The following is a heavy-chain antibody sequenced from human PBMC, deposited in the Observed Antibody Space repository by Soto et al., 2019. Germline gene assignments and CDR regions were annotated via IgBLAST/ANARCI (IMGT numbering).Heavy chain of an antibody. D-gene: IGHD1-26*01. CDR3: ARGGAPYYYYYVMDV. J-gene: IGHJ6*02. CDR1: GGTFSSYA. Sequence: QVQLVQSGAEVKKPGSSVTVSCKASGGTFSSYAISWVRQAHGQGLEWMGGIIPICGTANYAQKFQGRDTITADESTSTAYMELRSLRSEDTAVYYCARGGAPYYYYYVMDVWGQGPTVTVSS. V-gene: IGHV1-69*01. CDR2: IIPICGTA.